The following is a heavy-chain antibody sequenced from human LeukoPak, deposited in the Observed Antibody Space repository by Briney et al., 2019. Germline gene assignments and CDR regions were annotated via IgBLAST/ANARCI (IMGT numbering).Heavy chain of an antibody. V-gene: IGHV3-15*01. Sequence: PGGSLRLSCAASGFTFRKAWMSWVRQAPGKGLEWVGRIKSKTDVGTTDYAAPVKGRFTISRDDSKNTLYLQMNSLKTVDTAVYYCTTTIASSYYDFWSGYSPVDYWGQGTLVTVSS. CDR3: TTTIASSYYDFWSGYSPVDY. CDR1: GFTFRKAW. CDR2: IKSKTDVGTT. J-gene: IGHJ4*02. D-gene: IGHD3-3*01.